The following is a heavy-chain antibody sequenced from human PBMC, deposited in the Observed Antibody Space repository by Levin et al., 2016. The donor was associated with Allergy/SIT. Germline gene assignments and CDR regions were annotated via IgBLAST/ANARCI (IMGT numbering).Heavy chain of an antibody. Sequence: SETLSLTCAVYGGSFSGYYWSWIRQPPGKGLEWIGEINHSGSTNYNPSLKSRVTISVDTSKNQFSLKLSSVTAADTAVYYCAFSYYYDSSGPMIDYWGQGTLVTVSS. CDR3: AFSYYYDSSGPMIDY. V-gene: IGHV4-34*01. CDR2: INHSGST. D-gene: IGHD3-22*01. CDR1: GGSFSGYY. J-gene: IGHJ4*02.